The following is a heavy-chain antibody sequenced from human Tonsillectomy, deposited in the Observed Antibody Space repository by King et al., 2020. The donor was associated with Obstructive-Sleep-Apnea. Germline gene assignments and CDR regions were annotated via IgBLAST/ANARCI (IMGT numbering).Heavy chain of an antibody. CDR3: ARDMSAYDSTSPAY. V-gene: IGHV1-2*02. Sequence: QLVQSGAEVKKPGASVKVSCKASGYTFTGYYIHWVRQAPGQGLEWMGWISPNSGATKYAQKFQDRVTMTRDTSISTAYMDLSRLRSDDTAIYYCARDMSAYDSTSPAYWSQGTLVTVSS. J-gene: IGHJ4*02. CDR1: GYTFTGYY. D-gene: IGHD3-10*01. CDR2: ISPNSGAT.